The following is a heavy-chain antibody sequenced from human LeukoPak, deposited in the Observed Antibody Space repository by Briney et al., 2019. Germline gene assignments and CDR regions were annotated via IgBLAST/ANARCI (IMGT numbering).Heavy chain of an antibody. V-gene: IGHV4-59*01. J-gene: IGHJ4*02. CDR3: ARDRSDGSGYYGYYFDY. CDR1: GGSIGSYY. Sequence: SETLSLTCIVSGGSIGSYYWSWLRQPPGKGLEWIGHIYYSVSTDYNPSLRSRVTISVDTSKNQFSLRLSSVTAADTAVYYCARDRSDGSGYYGYYFDYWGQGTLVSVSS. CDR2: IYYSVST. D-gene: IGHD3-22*01.